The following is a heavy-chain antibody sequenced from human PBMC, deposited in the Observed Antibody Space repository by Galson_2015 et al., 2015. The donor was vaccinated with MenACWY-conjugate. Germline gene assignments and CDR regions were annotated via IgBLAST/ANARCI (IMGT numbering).Heavy chain of an antibody. Sequence: QSGAEVKKPGESLRISFQGSGYSFTSYWISWVRQMPGKGLEWMGRIDPTDSYTNYSPSFQGHVTISIDKSISTAYLQWSSLKASNTAMYYCARHKGTWYFDLWGRGTLVTVSS. CDR3: ARHKGTWYFDL. CDR1: GYSFTSYW. CDR2: IDPTDSYT. V-gene: IGHV5-10-1*01. J-gene: IGHJ2*01.